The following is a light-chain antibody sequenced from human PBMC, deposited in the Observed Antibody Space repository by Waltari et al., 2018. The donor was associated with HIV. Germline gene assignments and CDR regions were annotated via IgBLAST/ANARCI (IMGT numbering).Light chain of an antibody. CDR1: QNIHRW. Sequence: DIQMTQSPATLSASVGDRVTISCRASQNIHRWLACYQQRPGKPPKFLIYQASSLESGVPSRVSGSGSGTLFTLTINSLKPADFATYYCQQEHAYPGTFGGGTKVESK. CDR3: QQEHAYPGT. V-gene: IGKV1-5*01. J-gene: IGKJ4*01. CDR2: QAS.